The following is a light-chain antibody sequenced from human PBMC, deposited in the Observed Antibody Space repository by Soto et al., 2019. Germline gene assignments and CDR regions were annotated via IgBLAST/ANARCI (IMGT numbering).Light chain of an antibody. Sequence: EIVLTQSPATLSLSPGERATLSCRASQSVSNFLAWYQQRPGQAPRLLLYGASNRATGTPARFSGSGSGTDFTLTISSLQSEDFAVYYCQQYDNWPWTFGQGTKVDIK. V-gene: IGKV3-11*01. CDR2: GAS. CDR1: QSVSNF. J-gene: IGKJ1*01. CDR3: QQYDNWPWT.